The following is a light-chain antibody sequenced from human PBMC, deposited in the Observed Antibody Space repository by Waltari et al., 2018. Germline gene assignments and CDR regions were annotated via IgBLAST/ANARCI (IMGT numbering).Light chain of an antibody. CDR2: EAS. V-gene: IGKV3-20*01. J-gene: IGKJ1*01. CDR3: QKYERLPAT. CDR1: QSISRY. Sequence: EIVLTQSPGTLSLSPGERATLSCRASQSISRYLVWYQQKPGQAPRLLIYEASRRATGIPDRFSGSGSGTDFSLTISRLEPEDFAVYYCQKYERLPATFGQGTKVEIK.